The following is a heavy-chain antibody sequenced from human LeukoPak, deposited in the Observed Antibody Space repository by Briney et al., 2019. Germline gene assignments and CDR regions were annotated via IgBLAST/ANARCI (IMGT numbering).Heavy chain of an antibody. J-gene: IGHJ4*02. CDR3: ARGLRGSPAFDY. D-gene: IGHD2-2*01. CDR1: GGTFSSYA. CDR2: IIPIFGTA. Sequence: SVKVSCKASGGTFSSYAISWVRQAPGQGLEWMGGIIPIFGTANYAQKFQGRVTITADKSTSTAYMELSSLRSEDTAVYYCARGLRGSPAFDYWGQGTLVTVSS. V-gene: IGHV1-69*06.